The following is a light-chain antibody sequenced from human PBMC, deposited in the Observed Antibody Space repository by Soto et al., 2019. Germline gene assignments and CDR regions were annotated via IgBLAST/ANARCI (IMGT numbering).Light chain of an antibody. J-gene: IGLJ2*01. CDR2: DVS. Sequence: QSALTQPASVSGSPGQSITIPCSGTSSDVGGYNYVSWYQQHPGKAPKLMIYDVSSRPSGVSNRFSGSKSGNTASLTISGLQAEDEADYYCSSYTSSSTYVVFGGGTKVTVL. V-gene: IGLV2-14*01. CDR1: SSDVGGYNY. CDR3: SSYTSSSTYVV.